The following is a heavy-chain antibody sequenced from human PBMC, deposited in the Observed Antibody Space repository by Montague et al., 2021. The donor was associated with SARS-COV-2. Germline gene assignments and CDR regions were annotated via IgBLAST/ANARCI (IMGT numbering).Heavy chain of an antibody. J-gene: IGHJ5*02. CDR1: GGSISSNY. V-gene: IGHV4-59*01. CDR2: IYHRGST. Sequence: SETLSLTCTVSGGSISSNYWSWIRQPPGRGLEWIGYIYHRGSTNNNPSLKSRITMSVDTSKNQFSLKVSSVIAADTAVYYCARERKYNWFDAWGQGKLVTVSS. CDR3: ARERKYNWFDA.